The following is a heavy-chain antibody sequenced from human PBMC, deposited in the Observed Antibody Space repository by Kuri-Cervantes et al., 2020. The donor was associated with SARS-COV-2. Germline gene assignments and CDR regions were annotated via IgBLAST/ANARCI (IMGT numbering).Heavy chain of an antibody. V-gene: IGHV4-34*01. D-gene: IGHD6-13*01. Sequence: SETLSLTCAVYGGSFSGYYWSWIRQSPGKGLEWIGSIYYSGSTYYNPSLKSRVTISVDTSKNQFSLKLSSVTAADTAVYYCARHEQQLVLGWFDPWGQGTLVTVSS. CDR3: ARHEQQLVLGWFDP. J-gene: IGHJ5*02. CDR1: GGSFSGYY. CDR2: IYYSGST.